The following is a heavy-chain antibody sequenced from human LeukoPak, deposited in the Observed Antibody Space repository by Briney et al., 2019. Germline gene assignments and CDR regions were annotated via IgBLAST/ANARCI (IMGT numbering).Heavy chain of an antibody. D-gene: IGHD1-1*01. CDR2: ISYDGSNK. CDR1: GFTFSSYA. V-gene: IGHV3-30-3*01. Sequence: PGRSLRLSCAASGFTFSSYAMHWVRQAPGKGLEWVAVISYDGSNKYYADSVKGRFTISRDNTKNSLYLQMNSMRGEDTAVYYCARVPWNDAYFDNWGQGTLVTVSP. J-gene: IGHJ4*02. CDR3: ARVPWNDAYFDN.